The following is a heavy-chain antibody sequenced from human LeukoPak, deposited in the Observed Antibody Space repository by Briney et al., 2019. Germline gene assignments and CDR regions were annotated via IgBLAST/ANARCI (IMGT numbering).Heavy chain of an antibody. V-gene: IGHV3-21*01. Sequence: GGSLRLSCAASGFTFSSYSMNWVRQAPGKGLEWVSSISSSSSYTYYADSVKGRFTISRDNAKNSLYLQMNSLRAEDTAAYYCARGLECSGGSCYLDYWGQGTLVTVSS. CDR3: ARGLECSGGSCYLDY. CDR1: GFTFSSYS. J-gene: IGHJ4*02. CDR2: ISSSSSYT. D-gene: IGHD2-15*01.